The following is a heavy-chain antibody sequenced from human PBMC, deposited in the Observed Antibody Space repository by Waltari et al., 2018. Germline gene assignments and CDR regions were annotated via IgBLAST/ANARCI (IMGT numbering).Heavy chain of an antibody. V-gene: IGHV3-33*01. D-gene: IGHD2-8*01. CDR3: ARVRGLYCTNGVCLDYYYYGMDV. Sequence: GFTFSSYGMHWVRQAPGKGLEWVAVIWYDGSNKYYADSVKGRFTISRDNSKNTLYLQMNSLRAEDTAVYYCARVRGLYCTNGVCLDYYYYGMDVWGQGTTVTVSS. CDR1: GFTFSSYG. J-gene: IGHJ6*02. CDR2: IWYDGSNK.